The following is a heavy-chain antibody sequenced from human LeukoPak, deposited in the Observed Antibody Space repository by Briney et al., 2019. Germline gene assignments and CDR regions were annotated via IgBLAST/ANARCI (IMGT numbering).Heavy chain of an antibody. CDR2: IIPIFGTA. V-gene: IGHV1-69*13. CDR1: GYTFTSYD. CDR3: ARLGYDGSGSS. Sequence: SVKVSCKASGYTFTSYDINWVRQAPGQGLEWMGGIIPIFGTANYAQKFQGRVTITADESTSTAYMELSSLRSEDTAVYYCARLGYDGSGSSWGQGTLVTVSS. D-gene: IGHD3-10*01. J-gene: IGHJ4*02.